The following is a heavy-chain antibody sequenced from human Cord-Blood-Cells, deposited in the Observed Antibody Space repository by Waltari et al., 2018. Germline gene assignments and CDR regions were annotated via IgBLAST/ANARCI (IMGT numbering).Heavy chain of an antibody. V-gene: IGHV1-69*01. J-gene: IGHJ4*02. CDR1: GSTFSSYA. Sequence: QVQLLQSGAEVRKPGSPVKVSFKHSGSTFSSYAISWVPKAPGQGLSWIGEIRLVFGTANCAKRIQSRGTIDGDELTSTAYMELRSLRYEETAVYYCARSGAMTTVTHPDYWGQGTLVTVSS. D-gene: IGHD4-17*01. CDR2: IRLVFGTA. CDR3: ARSGAMTTVTHPDY.